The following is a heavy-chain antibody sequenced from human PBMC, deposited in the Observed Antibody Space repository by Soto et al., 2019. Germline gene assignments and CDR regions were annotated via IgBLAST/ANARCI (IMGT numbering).Heavy chain of an antibody. CDR3: ARGVYDSNGYSYP. CDR2: VSWNSGRI. V-gene: IGHV3-9*01. D-gene: IGHD3-22*01. J-gene: IGHJ5*02. CDR1: GFNFDDYA. Sequence: PGGSLGLSCAASGFNFDDYAMHLVRQAPGKGLEWVSDVSWNSGRIGYVDSVKCRFTISRDNPKNSVYLQMNSLRAEDTAVYYCARGVYDSNGYSYPWGQGTLVTVSS.